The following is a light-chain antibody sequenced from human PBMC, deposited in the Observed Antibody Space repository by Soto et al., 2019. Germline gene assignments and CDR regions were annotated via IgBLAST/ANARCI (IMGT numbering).Light chain of an antibody. CDR1: SSDVGGYSY. CDR2: DVS. J-gene: IGLJ2*01. Sequence: QSALTQPRLVSGSPGQSVTISCTGTSSDVGGYSYVSWYQQHPGKAPKLMICDVSKRPSGVPDRFSGSKSGNTASLTISGLQAEDEADYYCCSYAGSYTVVFGGGTKLTVL. CDR3: CSYAGSYTVV. V-gene: IGLV2-11*01.